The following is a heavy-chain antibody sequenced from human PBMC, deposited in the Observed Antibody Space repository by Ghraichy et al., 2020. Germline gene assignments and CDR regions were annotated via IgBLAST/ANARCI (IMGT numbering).Heavy chain of an antibody. CDR3: AKGFDGYCWSHCDY. J-gene: IGHJ4*02. CDR2: ISGSGGST. CDR1: GFTFSDHA. D-gene: IGHD2-21*01. Sequence: GGSLRLSCGASGFTFSDHAMSWVRQAPGKGLEWVSTISGSGGSTYYADSVKGRFTISRDNSKNTLYLQMNSLRADDTAVYYCAKGFDGYCWSHCDYWGQGTLVAVSS. V-gene: IGHV3-23*01.